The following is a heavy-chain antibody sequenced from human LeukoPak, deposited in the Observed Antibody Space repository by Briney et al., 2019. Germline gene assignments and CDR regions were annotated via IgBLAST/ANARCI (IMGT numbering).Heavy chain of an antibody. CDR2: IIPIFGTA. V-gene: IGHV1-69*05. J-gene: IGHJ4*02. Sequence: GSWVKVSCKASGGTFSSYAISWMRQAPGQGLEWLGGIIPIFGTANYAQKYQGRVTITTDESTSTAYMELSSLRSEDTAVYYCALGGFGELILRYWGQGTLVTVSS. D-gene: IGHD3-10*01. CDR1: GGTFSSYA. CDR3: ALGGFGELILRY.